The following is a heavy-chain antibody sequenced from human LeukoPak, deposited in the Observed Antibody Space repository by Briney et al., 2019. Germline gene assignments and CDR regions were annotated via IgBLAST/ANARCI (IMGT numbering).Heavy chain of an antibody. J-gene: IGHJ4*02. CDR2: ISYDGSNK. D-gene: IGHD6-13*01. CDR3: ASQIAAAGTYLTPHY. Sequence: GGSLRLPCAASGITFNTYSMHWVRQAPGKGLEWVAAISYDGSNKYYADSVKGRFTVSRDNSKNTLYLQLNSLRAEDTAVYYCASQIAAAGTYLTPHYWGQGTLVTVSS. V-gene: IGHV3-30*04. CDR1: GITFNTYS.